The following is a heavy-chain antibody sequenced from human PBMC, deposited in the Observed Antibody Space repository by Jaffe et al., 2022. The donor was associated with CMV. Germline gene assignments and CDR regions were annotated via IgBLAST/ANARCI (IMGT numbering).Heavy chain of an antibody. Sequence: EVQLVESGGGLIQPGGSLRLSCAASGFTVSSNYMSWVRQAPGKGLEWVSVIYSGGSTYYADSVKGRFTISRDNSKNTLYLQMNSLRAEDTAVYYCARATQWLGVRAFDIWGQGTMVTVSS. CDR2: IYSGGST. J-gene: IGHJ3*02. CDR1: GFTVSSNY. CDR3: ARATQWLGVRAFDI. V-gene: IGHV3-53*01. D-gene: IGHD6-19*01.